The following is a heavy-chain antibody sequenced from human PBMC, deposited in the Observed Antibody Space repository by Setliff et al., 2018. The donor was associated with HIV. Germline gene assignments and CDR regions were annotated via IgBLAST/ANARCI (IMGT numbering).Heavy chain of an antibody. V-gene: IGHV4-34*01. CDR2: VTHSGRT. CDR3: AQLGMVDDFDY. J-gene: IGHJ4*02. Sequence: TSETLSPTCAVYGGSFSGYYWSWIRQPPGKGLEWIGEVTHSGRTNYNPSLESRVTTSVDTSKKQSSLKLRSVTAADTAVYYCAQLGMVDDFDYWGQGTLVTVSS. CDR1: GGSFSGYY. D-gene: IGHD1-1*01.